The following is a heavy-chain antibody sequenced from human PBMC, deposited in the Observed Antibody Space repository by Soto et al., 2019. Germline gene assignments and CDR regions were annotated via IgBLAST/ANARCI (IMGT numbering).Heavy chain of an antibody. V-gene: IGHV6-1*01. CDR1: GDSVSSNSAA. Sequence: SQTLSLTCAISGDSVSSNSAAWNWIRKSPSRGLEWLGRTYYRSKWYNDYAVSVKSRITINPDTSKNQFSLQLNSVTPEDTAVYYCAREVYYYYYGMDVWGQGTPVTVSS. CDR3: AREVYYYYYGMDV. J-gene: IGHJ6*02. CDR2: TYYRSKWYN.